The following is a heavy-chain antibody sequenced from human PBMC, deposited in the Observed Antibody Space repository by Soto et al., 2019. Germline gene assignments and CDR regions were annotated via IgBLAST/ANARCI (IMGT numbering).Heavy chain of an antibody. CDR1: GFSLSTSGVG. V-gene: IGHV2-5*02. D-gene: IGHD3-3*01. CDR2: IYWDDDK. J-gene: IGHJ5*02. Sequence: SGPTLVKPTQTLTLTCTFSGFSLSTSGVGVGWIRQPPGKALEWLALIYWDDDKRYSPSLKSRLTITKDTSKNQVVLTMTNMDPVDTATYYCAHSLRFLEWQWVWFDPWGQGTLVTVSS. CDR3: AHSLRFLEWQWVWFDP.